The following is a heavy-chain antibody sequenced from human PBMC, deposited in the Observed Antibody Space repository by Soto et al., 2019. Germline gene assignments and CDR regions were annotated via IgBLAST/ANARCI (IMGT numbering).Heavy chain of an antibody. CDR2: ISGSGGST. V-gene: IGHV3-23*01. J-gene: IGHJ2*01. D-gene: IGHD4-17*01. CDR3: AKRTVGWYFDL. Sequence: GGSLRLSCAASGFTFCSYAMNWVRQAPGKGLEWVSVISGSGGSTYYADAVKGRFTISRDNSKNTLYLQMNSLRAEDTAVYYCAKRTVGWYFDLWGRGTLVTSPQ. CDR1: GFTFCSYA.